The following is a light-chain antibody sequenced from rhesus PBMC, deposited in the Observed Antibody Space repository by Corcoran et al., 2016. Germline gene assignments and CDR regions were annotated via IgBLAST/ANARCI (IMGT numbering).Light chain of an antibody. Sequence: QAVLTQPPSVSGSPGQSVTISCPGTSSAIGRYDYVSWYQQHPGKATKLMIYSVNTRPSGVSDRFSGSKSGSSASLTISGLQAEDEADYYCSSDAGINTFYIFGTGTRLIVL. CDR3: SSDAGINTFYI. V-gene: IGLV2-23*01. J-gene: IGLJ1*01. CDR2: SVN. CDR1: SSAIGRYDY.